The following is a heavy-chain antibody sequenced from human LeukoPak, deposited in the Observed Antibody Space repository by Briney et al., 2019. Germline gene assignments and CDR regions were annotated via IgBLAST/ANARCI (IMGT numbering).Heavy chain of an antibody. Sequence: GRSLRLSCAASGFKFRSYGMHWVRQAPGKGLEWVAVVWYDETNKYYADSVKGRFTISRDSSKNTLYLQMNNLRAEDTAVYYCARDAYDILTGYKAFDYWGQGTLVTVSS. CDR2: VWYDETNK. CDR1: GFKFRSYG. V-gene: IGHV3-33*01. J-gene: IGHJ4*02. CDR3: ARDAYDILTGYKAFDY. D-gene: IGHD3-9*01.